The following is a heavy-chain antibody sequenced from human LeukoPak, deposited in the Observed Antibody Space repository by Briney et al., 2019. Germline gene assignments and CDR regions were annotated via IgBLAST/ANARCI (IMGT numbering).Heavy chain of an antibody. CDR3: ARGHCSSTSCYENWFDP. CDR1: GGSFSGYY. CDR2: INHSGST. V-gene: IGHV4-34*01. Sequence: PSETLSLTCAVYGGSFSGYYWSWIRQPPGKGLEWIGEINHSGSTNHNPSLKSRVTISVDTSKNQFSLKLSSVTAADTAVYYCARGHCSSTSCYENWFDPWGQGTLVTVSS. D-gene: IGHD2-2*01. J-gene: IGHJ5*02.